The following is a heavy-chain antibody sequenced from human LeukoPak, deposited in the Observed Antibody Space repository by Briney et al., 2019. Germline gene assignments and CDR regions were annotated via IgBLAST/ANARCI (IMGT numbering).Heavy chain of an antibody. J-gene: IGHJ4*02. D-gene: IGHD3-22*01. Sequence: PSETLSLTCAVSGGSISSNNWWGWVRQPPGKGLEWIGEIYHSGSPNYNPSLKSRVTISVDTSKNQFSLKLSSVTAADTAVYYCARRYYDSSGYYFDYWGQGTLVTVSS. CDR1: GGSISSNNW. CDR2: IYHSGSP. V-gene: IGHV4-4*02. CDR3: ARRYYDSSGYYFDY.